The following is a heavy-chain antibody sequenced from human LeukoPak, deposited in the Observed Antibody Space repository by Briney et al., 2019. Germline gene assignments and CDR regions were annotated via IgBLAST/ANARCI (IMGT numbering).Heavy chain of an antibody. CDR2: IYYTGNT. J-gene: IGHJ5*02. CDR1: GASIRSGDYY. D-gene: IGHD6-19*01. Sequence: SETLSLTCTVSGASIRSGDYYWSWIRQPPGKGLEWIGYIYYTGNTNYNPSLKSRVTISVDTSKNQFSLKLSSVSAADTAVYYCARVAVAGDSFNWFDPWGQGTLVTVSS. CDR3: ARVAVAGDSFNWFDP. V-gene: IGHV4-61*08.